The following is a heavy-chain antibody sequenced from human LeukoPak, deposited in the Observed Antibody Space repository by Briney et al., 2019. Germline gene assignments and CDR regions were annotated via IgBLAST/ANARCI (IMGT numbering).Heavy chain of an antibody. CDR1: GFTFDDYA. J-gene: IGHJ4*02. D-gene: IGHD2-2*01. CDR3: AREAIPLRYCSSTSCRYFDY. Sequence: GGSLRLSCAASGFTFDDYAMHWVRQAPGKGLEWVSGISWNSGSIGYADSVKGRFTISRDNAKNSLYLQMNSLRAEDAAVYYCAREAIPLRYCSSTSCRYFDYWGQGTLVTVSS. V-gene: IGHV3-9*01. CDR2: ISWNSGSI.